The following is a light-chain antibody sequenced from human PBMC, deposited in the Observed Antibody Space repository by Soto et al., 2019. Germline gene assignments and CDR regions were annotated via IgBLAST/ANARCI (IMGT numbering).Light chain of an antibody. V-gene: IGKV1-5*01. J-gene: IGKJ1*01. CDR1: QSISTW. CDR2: DAS. CDR3: QQYNSYST. Sequence: DIQMTQSPPTLSASVGDRVTITCRASQSISTWLAWYQQKPGKAPKLLIYDASSLESGVPSSFSGSGSGTEFTLTISSLQPEDFASYYCQQYNSYSTFGQGTKVDIK.